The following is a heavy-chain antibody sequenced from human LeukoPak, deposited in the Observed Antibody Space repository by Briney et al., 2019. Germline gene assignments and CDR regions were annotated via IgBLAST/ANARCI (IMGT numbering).Heavy chain of an antibody. V-gene: IGHV1-18*01. Sequence: AAVKVSCKASGYTFTSYGISWVRQAPGQGLEWMGWISAYNGNTNYAQKLQGRVTVTTDTSTGTAYMELRSLRSDDTAVYYCARSGPSSWSGLFDYWGQGTLVTVSS. J-gene: IGHJ4*02. CDR1: GYTFTSYG. D-gene: IGHD6-13*01. CDR2: ISAYNGNT. CDR3: ARSGPSSWSGLFDY.